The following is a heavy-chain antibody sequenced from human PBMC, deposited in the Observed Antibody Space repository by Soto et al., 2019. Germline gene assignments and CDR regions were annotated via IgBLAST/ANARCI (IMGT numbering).Heavy chain of an antibody. D-gene: IGHD3-22*01. CDR3: ARDYHDGSASYGFEI. J-gene: IGHJ3*02. V-gene: IGHV1-2*04. Sequence: QVHLVQSGAEVKKPGASVKVSCKASGYTFTGHYIHWVRQAPGQGLEWMGWINPNSGGANIAQKFQGWVTMTRDISISTTYMEVSRLRSNDTAVYYCARDYHDGSASYGFEIWGQGTMVTVAS. CDR2: INPNSGGA. CDR1: GYTFTGHY.